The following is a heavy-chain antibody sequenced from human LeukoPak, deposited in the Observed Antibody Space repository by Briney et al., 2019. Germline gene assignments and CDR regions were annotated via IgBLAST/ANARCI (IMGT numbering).Heavy chain of an antibody. CDR1: GGSIISSSYN. J-gene: IGHJ4*02. D-gene: IGHD5-18*01. CDR3: ARGAAGYSYG. Sequence: SETLSLTCAVSGGSIISSSYNWGWIRQPPGKGLEWIGTIYHSGTTNYNPSLKSRVTISIDTSKNQFSLRLSSVTAADTAVYYCARGAAGYSYGWGQGTLVTVSS. CDR2: IYHSGTT. V-gene: IGHV4-39*07.